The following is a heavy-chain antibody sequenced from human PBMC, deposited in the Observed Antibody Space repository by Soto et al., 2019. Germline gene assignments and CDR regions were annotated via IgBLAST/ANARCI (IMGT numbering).Heavy chain of an antibody. Sequence: GAQRLSCAASGFTFSDYYVSWIRQAPGKGLEWVSYISSSGSTIYYADSVKGRFTISRDNAKNSLYLQMNSLRAEDTAVYYCARVSSGSGWYRGAFDIWGQGTMVTVSS. CDR3: ARVSSGSGWYRGAFDI. D-gene: IGHD6-19*01. J-gene: IGHJ3*02. CDR2: ISSSGSTI. V-gene: IGHV3-11*01. CDR1: GFTFSDYY.